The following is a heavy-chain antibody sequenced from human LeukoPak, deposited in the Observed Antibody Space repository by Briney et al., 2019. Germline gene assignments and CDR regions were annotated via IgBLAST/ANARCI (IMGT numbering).Heavy chain of an antibody. Sequence: PGGSLRLSCAASGFTFSDYSMNWIRQSPGKGLEWVSYISGGGSSLYYADSVKGRFTISRDNAKNSLYLQMNSLRAEDTAVYYCANSNWFDPWGQGTLVTVSS. V-gene: IGHV3-11*04. CDR1: GFTFSDYS. J-gene: IGHJ5*02. D-gene: IGHD4-23*01. CDR2: ISGGGSSL. CDR3: ANSNWFDP.